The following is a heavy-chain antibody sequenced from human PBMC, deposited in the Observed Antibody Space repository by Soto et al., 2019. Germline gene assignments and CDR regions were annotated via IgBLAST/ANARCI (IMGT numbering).Heavy chain of an antibody. CDR3: ARGEQYSGRIFDY. CDR2: TYYRSKWYY. V-gene: IGHV6-1*01. Sequence: PSQTLSLTCAITGDSVSSNSAGWSWVRQSPSRGLEWLGRTYYRSKWYYEYAVSVRARITINPDTSKNQYSLQLHSVTPEDTAVYFCARGEQYSGRIFDYWGQGALVTVSS. J-gene: IGHJ4*01. CDR1: GDSVSSNSAG. D-gene: IGHD1-26*01.